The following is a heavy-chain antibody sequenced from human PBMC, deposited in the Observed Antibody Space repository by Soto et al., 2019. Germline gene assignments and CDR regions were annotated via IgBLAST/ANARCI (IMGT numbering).Heavy chain of an antibody. J-gene: IGHJ6*02. Sequence: PGESLKISCKGSGYSFTSYWIGWVRQMPGKGLEWMGIIYPGDSDTRYSPSFQGQVTISADKSISTAYLQWSSLKASDTAMYYCARLCTNGVCYPNYYYYYGMDVWGQGTTVTVSS. D-gene: IGHD2-8*01. CDR3: ARLCTNGVCYPNYYYYYGMDV. CDR1: GYSFTSYW. V-gene: IGHV5-51*01. CDR2: IYPGDSDT.